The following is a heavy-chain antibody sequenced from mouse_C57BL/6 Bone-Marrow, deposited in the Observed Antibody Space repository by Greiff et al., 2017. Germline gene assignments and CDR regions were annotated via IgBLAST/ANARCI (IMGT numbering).Heavy chain of an antibody. CDR1: GFTFSSYA. J-gene: IGHJ1*03. Sequence: EVQGVESGGGLVKPGGSLKLSCAASGFTFSSYAMSWVRQTPEKRLEWVATISDGGSYTYYPDNVKGRFTISRDNAKNNLYLQMSHLKSEDTAMYYCARGRVVAPYWYFDVWGTGTTVTVSS. D-gene: IGHD1-1*01. CDR3: ARGRVVAPYWYFDV. V-gene: IGHV5-4*01. CDR2: ISDGGSYT.